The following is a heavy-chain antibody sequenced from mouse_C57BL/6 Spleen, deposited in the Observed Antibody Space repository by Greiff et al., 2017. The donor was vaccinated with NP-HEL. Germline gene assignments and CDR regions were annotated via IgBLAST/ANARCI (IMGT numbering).Heavy chain of an antibody. V-gene: IGHV3-6*01. CDR1: GYSITSGYY. Sequence: VQLKESGPGLVKPSQSLSLTCSVTGYSITSGYYWNWIRQFPGNKLEWMGYISYDGSNNYNPSLKNRISITRDTSKNQFFLKLNSVTTEDTATYYCAKDGARGEGAMDYWGQGTSVTVSS. D-gene: IGHD3-3*01. CDR2: ISYDGSN. CDR3: AKDGARGEGAMDY. J-gene: IGHJ4*01.